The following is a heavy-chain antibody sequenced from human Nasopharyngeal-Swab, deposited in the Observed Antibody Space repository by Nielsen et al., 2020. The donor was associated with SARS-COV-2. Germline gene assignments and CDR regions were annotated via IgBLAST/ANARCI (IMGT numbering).Heavy chain of an antibody. V-gene: IGHV1-2*06. CDR3: ARESKLGRRGWVYFDF. Sequence: ASVKVSCKTSGYTFTGDFIHWVRQAPGQGLEWMGRVNPNTGGTDYAQNFQGRVIMSRDTSITTAYMELSSLTSDDTAVFYCARESKLGRRGWVYFDFWGQGALVTVSS. CDR1: GYTFTGDF. J-gene: IGHJ4*02. D-gene: IGHD6-19*01. CDR2: VNPNTGGT.